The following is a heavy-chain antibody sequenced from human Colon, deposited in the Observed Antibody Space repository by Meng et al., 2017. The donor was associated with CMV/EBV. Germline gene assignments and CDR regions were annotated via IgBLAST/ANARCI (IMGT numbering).Heavy chain of an antibody. CDR2: TNQDGSES. V-gene: IGHV3-7*01. J-gene: IGHJ6*02. CDR1: GHTFTTYW. Sequence: ESLKISCVVSGHTFTTYWMTWVRQAPGKGLEWVANTNQDGSESYYVDSVKGRFTISRDNRNASLYLQMNSLRVEDTAVYYCAREMGYNWDLGHPYGMDVWGQGTTVTVSS. CDR3: AREMGYNWDLGHPYGMDV. D-gene: IGHD1-20*01.